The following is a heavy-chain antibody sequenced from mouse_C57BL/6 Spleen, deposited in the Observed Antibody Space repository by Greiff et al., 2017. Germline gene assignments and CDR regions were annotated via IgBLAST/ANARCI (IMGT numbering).Heavy chain of an antibody. CDR1: GFNIKDDY. V-gene: IGHV14-4*01. CDR2: IDPENGDT. CDR3: TTGWDR. D-gene: IGHD3-3*01. Sequence: EVQLQQSGAELVGPGASVKLSCTASGFNIKDDYMHWVKPRPEQGLEWIGWIDPENGDTEFASKFQGKATITADTASNTAYLQLSSLTSEDTAVYYCTTGWDRWGQGTTLTVSS. J-gene: IGHJ2*01.